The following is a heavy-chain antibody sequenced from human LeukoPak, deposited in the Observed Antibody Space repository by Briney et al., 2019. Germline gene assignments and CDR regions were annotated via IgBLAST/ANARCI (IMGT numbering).Heavy chain of an antibody. D-gene: IGHD1-26*01. J-gene: IGHJ1*01. CDR2: IYYDGTS. Sequence: PSETLSLTCTVAGFSISKGFYWGWVRQPPGKGLEFIATIYYDGTSHYNPSPESRATISVGTSRNQFSLKLTSVTAADTAVYYCARDVSWDESFQRWGQGTLVTVSS. CDR3: ARDVSWDESFQR. V-gene: IGHV4-38-2*02. CDR1: GFSISKGFY.